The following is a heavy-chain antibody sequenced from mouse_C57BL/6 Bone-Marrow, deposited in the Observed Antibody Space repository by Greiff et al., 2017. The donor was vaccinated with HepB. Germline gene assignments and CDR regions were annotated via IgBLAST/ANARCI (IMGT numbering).Heavy chain of an antibody. D-gene: IGHD1-1*01. CDR3: ARYYGSLRYFDV. V-gene: IGHV1-64*01. J-gene: IGHJ1*03. Sequence: QVQLQQPGAELVKPGASVKLSCKASGYTFTSYWMHWVKQRPGQGLEWIGMIHPNSGSTNYNEKFKSKATLTVDKSSSTAYMQLSSLTSEDSAVYYCARYYGSLRYFDVWGTGTTVTVSS. CDR2: IHPNSGST. CDR1: GYTFTSYW.